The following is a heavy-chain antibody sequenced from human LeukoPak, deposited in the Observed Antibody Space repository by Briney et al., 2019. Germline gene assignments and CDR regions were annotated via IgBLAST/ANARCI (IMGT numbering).Heavy chain of an antibody. V-gene: IGHV3-7*01. D-gene: IGHD3-10*01. CDR2: IKRDGNEK. CDR3: AKEGAYPIITYGS. Sequence: PGWCLRLSCAASGFTLSRYWMNWVRQAPGTGREWVANIKRDGNEKKYVDSVKGRFSISRDDAKNSLYLQMDSLRAEDTAVYYCAKEGAYPIITYGSWGQGALVTVSS. CDR1: GFTLSRYW. J-gene: IGHJ5*02.